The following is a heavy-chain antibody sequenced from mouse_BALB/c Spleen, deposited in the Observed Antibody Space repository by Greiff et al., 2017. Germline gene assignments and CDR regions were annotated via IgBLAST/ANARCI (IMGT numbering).Heavy chain of an antibody. CDR3: TNQGFDY. J-gene: IGHJ2*01. CDR1: GYTFTDYE. V-gene: IGHV1-15*01. CDR2: IDPETGGT. Sequence: VHLVESGAELVRPGASVTLSCKASGYTFTDYEMHWVKQTPVHGLEWIGAIDPETGGTAYNQKFKGKATLTADKSSSTAYMELRSLTSEDSAVYYCTNQGFDYWGQGTTLTVSS.